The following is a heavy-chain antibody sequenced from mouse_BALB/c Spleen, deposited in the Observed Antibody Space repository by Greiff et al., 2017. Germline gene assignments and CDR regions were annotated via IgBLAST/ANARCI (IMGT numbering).Heavy chain of an antibody. Sequence: LVESGPELVKPGASVRISCKASGYTFTSYYIHWVKQRPGQGLEWIGWIYPGNVNTKYNEKFKGKATLTADKSSSTAYMQLSSLTSEDSAVYFCARYGNFAMDNWGQGTSVTVSS. CDR1: GYTFTSYY. CDR3: ARYGNFAMDN. CDR2: IYPGNVNT. J-gene: IGHJ4*01. V-gene: IGHV1S56*01. D-gene: IGHD2-1*01.